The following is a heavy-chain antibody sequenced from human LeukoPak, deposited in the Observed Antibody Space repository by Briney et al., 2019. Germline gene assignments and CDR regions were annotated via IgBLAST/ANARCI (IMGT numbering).Heavy chain of an antibody. CDR2: ISGSSDYI. CDR1: GFTFSTYT. D-gene: IGHD3-22*01. J-gene: IGHJ4*02. V-gene: IGHV3-21*01. CDR3: AGLVRYDSSDPSLDY. Sequence: GGSLRLSCPASGFTFSTYTMNWVRQAPGKGLEWVSSISGSSDYIFYADSVKGRLTISRDNAKNSLYLQMNSLRAEDTAVYYCAGLVRYDSSDPSLDYWGQGTLVTVSS.